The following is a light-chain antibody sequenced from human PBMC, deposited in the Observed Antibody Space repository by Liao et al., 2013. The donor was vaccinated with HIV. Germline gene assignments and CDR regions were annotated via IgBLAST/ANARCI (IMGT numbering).Light chain of an antibody. J-gene: IGLJ3*02. CDR3: QVWDSSGDHPRV. Sequence: SYALTQPPSVSVVPGKTARITCGGNNIGSKSVHWYQQKPGQAPVLVIYYDSDRPSGIPERFSASNSGNTATLTISRVEAGDEADYYCQVWDSSGDHPRVFGGGTKLTVL. V-gene: IGLV3-21*04. CDR1: NIGSKS. CDR2: YDS.